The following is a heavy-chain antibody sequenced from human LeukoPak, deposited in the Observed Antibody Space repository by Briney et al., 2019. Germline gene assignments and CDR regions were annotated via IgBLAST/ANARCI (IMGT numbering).Heavy chain of an antibody. D-gene: IGHD3-10*01. Sequence: EASVKVSCKASGYTFISYGISWVRQAPGQGLEWMGWISTSNGNTNYAQKLQGRVTMTTDASRSTAYMELRSLRSDDTAVYYCARFGRVDAFDIWGQGTMVTVSS. CDR1: GYTFISYG. CDR3: ARFGRVDAFDI. J-gene: IGHJ3*02. CDR2: ISTSNGNT. V-gene: IGHV1-18*01.